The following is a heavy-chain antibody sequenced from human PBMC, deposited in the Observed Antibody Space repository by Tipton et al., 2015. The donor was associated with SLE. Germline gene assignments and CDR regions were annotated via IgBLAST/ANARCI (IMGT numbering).Heavy chain of an antibody. CDR1: GGSISSHY. D-gene: IGHD6-6*01. Sequence: TLSLTCTVSGGSISSHYWSWIRQPPGKGLEWIGDIYYSGSTNYNPSPKSRVTISVDTSKNQFSLKLSSVTAADTAVYYCARGVGEQLERYWGQGTLVTASS. V-gene: IGHV4-59*11. J-gene: IGHJ4*02. CDR2: IYYSGST. CDR3: ARGVGEQLERY.